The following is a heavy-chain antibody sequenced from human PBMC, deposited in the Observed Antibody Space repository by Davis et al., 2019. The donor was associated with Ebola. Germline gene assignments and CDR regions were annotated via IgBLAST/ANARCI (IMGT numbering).Heavy chain of an antibody. D-gene: IGHD3-3*01. Sequence: GGSLRLSCAASGFTFSDYYMSWIRQAPGKGLEWVSYISSSGSTIYYADSVKGRFTISRDNAKNSLYLQMNSLRAEDTAVYYCARDQVLVFGVVINDAFDIWGQGTMVTVSS. J-gene: IGHJ3*02. CDR1: GFTFSDYY. CDR2: ISSSGSTI. V-gene: IGHV3-11*04. CDR3: ARDQVLVFGVVINDAFDI.